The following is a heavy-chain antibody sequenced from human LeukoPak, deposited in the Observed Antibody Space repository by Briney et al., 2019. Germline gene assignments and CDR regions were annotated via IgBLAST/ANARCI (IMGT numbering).Heavy chain of an antibody. CDR1: GFTFSSYA. D-gene: IGHD2-15*01. CDR3: ARDAGRGYCSGGSCYKGFDY. CDR2: ISYDGSNK. J-gene: IGHJ4*02. V-gene: IGHV3-30-3*01. Sequence: GGSLRLSCAASGFTFSSYAMHWVRQAPGKGLEWVAVISYDGSNKYYADSVKGRFTISRDNSKNTLYLQMNSLRAEDTAVYYCARDAGRGYCSGGSCYKGFDYWGQGTLVTVSS.